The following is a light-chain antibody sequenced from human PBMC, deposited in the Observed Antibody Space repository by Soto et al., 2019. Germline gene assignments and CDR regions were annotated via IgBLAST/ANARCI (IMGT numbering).Light chain of an antibody. CDR1: QDIRNY. J-gene: IGKJ3*01. CDR2: VAS. V-gene: IGKV1-27*01. CDR3: QKYDNVPFT. Sequence: DIQMTQSPSSLSASVGDRVTITCRASQDIRNYLAWYQQKPGKVPELLISVASSLQSGGPSRFSGSGSGTDFTLSISSLQPEDVATYYCQKYDNVPFTCGPGTKVDLK.